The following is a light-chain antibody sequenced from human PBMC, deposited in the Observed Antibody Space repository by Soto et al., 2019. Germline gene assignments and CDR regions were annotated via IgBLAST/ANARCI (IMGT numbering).Light chain of an antibody. CDR1: QSLLYSDGNTY. V-gene: IGKV2-30*01. J-gene: IGKJ3*01. CDR2: KVS. Sequence: DVVMTQSPLSLPVTLGQPASISCRSSQSLLYSDGNTYLSWFQQRPGQSPRRLIYKVSNRDSGVPDRFSGSGSGTDFTLNISRVEAEDVGVYYCMQGTHWPPLFGPGTKVDIK. CDR3: MQGTHWPPL.